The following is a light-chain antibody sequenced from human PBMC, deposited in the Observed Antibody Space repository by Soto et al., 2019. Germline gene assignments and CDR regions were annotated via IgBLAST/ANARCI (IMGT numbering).Light chain of an antibody. CDR3: CAYTARTTLSGV. CDR1: SSDIGGYNH. Sequence: QSVLTQPTSVSGSPGHSITISCTGVSSDIGGYNHVSWYQQHPGKVPRLIIYDVDNRPFGVSNRFSGSQSGNMASLTISGLQAEDDADYYCCAYTARTTLSGVFGGGTKLTVL. V-gene: IGLV2-14*03. J-gene: IGLJ3*02. CDR2: DVD.